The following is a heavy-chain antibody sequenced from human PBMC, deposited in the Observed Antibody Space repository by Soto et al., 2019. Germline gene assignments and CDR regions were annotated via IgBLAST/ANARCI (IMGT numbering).Heavy chain of an antibody. D-gene: IGHD3-10*01. CDR1: GGTFSSYA. Sequence: QVQLVQSGAEVKKPGSSVKVSCKASGGTFSSYAISWVRQAPGQGLEWMGGIIPIFGTTNYAQKFQGRVTITADESTSTAYMELSSLRSEDTAVYYCARAHLAVRTRGDAFDIWGQGTMVTVSS. J-gene: IGHJ3*02. CDR3: ARAHLAVRTRGDAFDI. CDR2: IIPIFGTT. V-gene: IGHV1-69*01.